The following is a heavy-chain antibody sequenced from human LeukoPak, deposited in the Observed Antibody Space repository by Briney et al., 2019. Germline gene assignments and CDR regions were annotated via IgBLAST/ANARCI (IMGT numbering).Heavy chain of an antibody. CDR2: IRYDGSNK. D-gene: IGHD5-18*01. CDR3: ATFTAMVNWFDP. J-gene: IGHJ5*02. CDR1: GFTFSSYG. V-gene: IGHV3-30*02. Sequence: PGGSLRLSCAASGFTFSSYGMHWVRQAPGKGLEWVAFIRYDGSNKYYADSVKGRFTISRDNSKNTLYLQMNSLRAEDTAVYYCATFTAMVNWFDPWGQGTLVTVSS.